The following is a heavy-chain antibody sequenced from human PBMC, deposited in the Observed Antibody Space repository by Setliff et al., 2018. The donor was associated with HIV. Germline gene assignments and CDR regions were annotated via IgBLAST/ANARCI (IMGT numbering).Heavy chain of an antibody. CDR2: FDPEYDKT. D-gene: IGHD3-22*01. Sequence: ASVKVSCKVSGYTLTELSIHWVRQAPGKGLEWMGGFDPEYDKTFYAQKFQSRVTMSEETSTNPAYMELTSLRSEDTAVYYWATRAHDSSGYLSSRVSGAAFDIWGQGTMVTVSS. CDR1: GYTLTELS. CDR3: ATRAHDSSGYLSSRVSGAAFDI. J-gene: IGHJ3*02. V-gene: IGHV1-24*01.